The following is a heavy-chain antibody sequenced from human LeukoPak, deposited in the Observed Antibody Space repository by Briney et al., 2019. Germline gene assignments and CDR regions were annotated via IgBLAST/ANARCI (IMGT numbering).Heavy chain of an antibody. J-gene: IGHJ6*04. CDR3: AREWDV. CDR1: GFSFSNYW. Sequence: GGSLRLSCAASGFSFSNYWMSWVRQAPGKGLEWVANIDQDGSENYYVDSVKGRFTISRDNAKNSVYLQMHSLRVDDTAMYYCAREWDVWGKGTTVTVSS. V-gene: IGHV3-7*01. CDR2: IDQDGSEN.